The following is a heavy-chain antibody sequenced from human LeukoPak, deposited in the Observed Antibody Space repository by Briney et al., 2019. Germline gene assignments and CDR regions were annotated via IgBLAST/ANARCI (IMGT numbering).Heavy chain of an antibody. J-gene: IGHJ4*02. CDR2: ISGSGGNT. CDR3: AKDGSYYFDY. Sequence: GGSLRLSCAASGFTFSSYAMSWVRQAPGKGLEWVSAISGSGGNTYYADSVKGRFTMSRDNSKNTLYLQMNSLRAEDTAVYYCAKDGSYYFDYWGQGTLVTVSS. CDR1: GFTFSSYA. V-gene: IGHV3-23*01.